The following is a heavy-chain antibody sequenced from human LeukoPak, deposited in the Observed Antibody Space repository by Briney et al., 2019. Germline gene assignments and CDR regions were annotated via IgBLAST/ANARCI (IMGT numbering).Heavy chain of an antibody. CDR3: ARDHCSPGTCLGGH. J-gene: IGHJ4*02. CDR2: IIPSLDVG. CDR1: GDTFIPYT. Sequence: ASVKVSCKASGDTFIPYTFSWVRQAPGQGLEWIGRIIPSLDVGNYAQKFQGRVTLSVDRDTATTYMEVTSLRSEDTAIYYCARDHCSPGTCLGGHWGQGTLVTVSS. V-gene: IGHV1-69*04. D-gene: IGHD2-15*01.